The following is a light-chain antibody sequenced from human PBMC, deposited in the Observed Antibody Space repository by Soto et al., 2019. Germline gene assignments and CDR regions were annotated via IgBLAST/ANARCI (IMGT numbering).Light chain of an antibody. V-gene: IGKV3-20*01. CDR1: QSVSSGY. J-gene: IGKJ1*01. CDR3: QQYAASPRT. Sequence: EIVLTQSPGTLSLSPRERATLSCRASQSVSSGYFAWYQHKPGQAPRLLIYGVSSRAPGIPDRFSGSGSGTDFTLTISRLEPEDFAVYYCQQYAASPRTFGQGTQVEVK. CDR2: GVS.